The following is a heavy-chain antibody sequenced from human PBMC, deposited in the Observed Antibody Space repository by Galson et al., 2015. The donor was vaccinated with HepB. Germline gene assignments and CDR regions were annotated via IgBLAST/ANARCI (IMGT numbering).Heavy chain of an antibody. CDR2: ISYDGSHK. CDR3: ARDTGVAGPEDLFDY. J-gene: IGHJ4*02. D-gene: IGHD6-13*01. CDR1: GFNFSNHA. Sequence: SLRLSCAASGFNFSNHAMHWVRQAPGKGLEWVAVISYDGSHKNNADSLKGRFTISRDNSRNTLYLQINSLRAEDTAVYYCARDTGVAGPEDLFDYWGQGTLVTVSS. V-gene: IGHV3-30-3*01.